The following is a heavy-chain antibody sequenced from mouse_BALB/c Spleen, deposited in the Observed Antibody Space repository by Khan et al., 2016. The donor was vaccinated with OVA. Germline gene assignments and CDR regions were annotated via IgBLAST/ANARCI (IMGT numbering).Heavy chain of an antibody. Sequence: QVQLKESGPGLVAPSQSLSITCTISGFSLTNYGVHWVRQPPGKGLEWLVLMWSDGSTTYNSALKSRLTISKDKSKSQVFLKMTSLQTTDTALYFCAREPYKRDNVMDYGGQGTSVTVSS. CDR3: AREPYKRDNVMDY. CDR1: GFSLTNYG. CDR2: MWSDGST. D-gene: IGHD2-10*01. V-gene: IGHV2-6-1*01. J-gene: IGHJ4*01.